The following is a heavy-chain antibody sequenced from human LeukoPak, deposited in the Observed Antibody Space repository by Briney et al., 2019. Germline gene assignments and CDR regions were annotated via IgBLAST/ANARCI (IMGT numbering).Heavy chain of an antibody. CDR2: IRSKAYGGTT. Sequence: GGSLRLSCTASGFTFGDYAMSWVRQAPGKGLEWVGFIRSKAYGGTTEYAASVKGRFTISRDDSKSIAYLQMNSLKTEDTAVYYCTRARWFGSYYFDYWGQGTLATVSS. V-gene: IGHV3-49*04. CDR3: TRARWFGSYYFDY. CDR1: GFTFGDYA. D-gene: IGHD3-10*01. J-gene: IGHJ4*02.